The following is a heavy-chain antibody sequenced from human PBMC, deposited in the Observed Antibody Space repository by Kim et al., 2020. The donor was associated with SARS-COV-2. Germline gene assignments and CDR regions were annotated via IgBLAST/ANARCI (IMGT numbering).Heavy chain of an antibody. CDR1: GFTFSDYY. CDR2: ISSSGSTI. CDR3: ERVPTFWSGYYDLDY. D-gene: IGHD3-3*01. Sequence: GGSLRLSCAASGFTFSDYYMSWIRQAPGKGLEWVSYISSSGSTIYYADSVKGRFTISRDNAKNSLYLQMNSLRAEDTAVYYCERVPTFWSGYYDLDYWGQGTLVTVSS. V-gene: IGHV3-11*01. J-gene: IGHJ4*02.